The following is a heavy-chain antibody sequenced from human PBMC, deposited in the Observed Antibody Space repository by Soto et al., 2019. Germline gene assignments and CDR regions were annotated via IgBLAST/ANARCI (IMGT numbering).Heavy chain of an antibody. CDR1: GTTFSNFA. J-gene: IGHJ5*02. Sequence: SVKVSCKASGTTFSNFAIGWVRQAPGQGLEWMGGIILPFGTPNYAQKFQGRVTISADKSMTTAYMELRSLRSDDTAVYYCARVLPPFDPWGQGTLVTVSS. V-gene: IGHV1-69*06. CDR2: IILPFGTP. CDR3: ARVLPPFDP.